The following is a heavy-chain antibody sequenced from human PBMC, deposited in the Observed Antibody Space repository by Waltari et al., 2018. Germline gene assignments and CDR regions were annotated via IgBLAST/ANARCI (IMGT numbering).Heavy chain of an antibody. Sequence: QVQLVQSGAEVKKPGASVKVSCKVSGYTLTELSMHWVRQAPGKGLEWRGGFDPEDGETIYAQKFQGRVTMTEETSTDTAYMELSSLRSEDTAVYYCATGVTFDYGDYTIRNWYFDLWGRGTLVTVSS. J-gene: IGHJ2*01. V-gene: IGHV1-24*01. CDR2: FDPEDGET. D-gene: IGHD4-17*01. CDR3: ATGVTFDYGDYTIRNWYFDL. CDR1: GYTLTELS.